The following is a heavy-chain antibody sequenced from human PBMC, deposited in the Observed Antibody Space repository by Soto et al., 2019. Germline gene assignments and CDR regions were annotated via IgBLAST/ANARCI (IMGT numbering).Heavy chain of an antibody. J-gene: IGHJ5*02. CDR1: GFTFSSYE. V-gene: IGHV3-48*03. D-gene: IGHD6-6*01. Sequence: PGGSLRLSCAASGFTFSSYEMNWVRQAPGKGLEWVSYISSSGSTIYYADSVKGRFTISRDNAKNSLYLQMNSLRAEDTAVYYCARDESIAARPYNRFDPWGQGTLVTVSS. CDR2: ISSSGSTI. CDR3: ARDESIAARPYNRFDP.